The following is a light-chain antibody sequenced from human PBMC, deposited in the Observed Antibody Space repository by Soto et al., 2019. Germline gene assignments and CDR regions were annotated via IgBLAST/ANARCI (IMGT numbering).Light chain of an antibody. CDR3: QQYDNLPLT. Sequence: DIQMTQSPSTLSASVGDRVTITCRASQSISSWLAWYQQKSGKAPKLLIHAASTLEAGVPSRFSGSGSGTDFTFTISGLQPEDVATYYCQQYDNLPLTFGGGTKVDIK. V-gene: IGKV1-33*01. CDR2: AAS. J-gene: IGKJ4*01. CDR1: QSISSW.